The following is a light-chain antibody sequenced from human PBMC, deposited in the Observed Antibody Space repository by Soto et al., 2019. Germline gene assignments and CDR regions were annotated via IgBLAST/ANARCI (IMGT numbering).Light chain of an antibody. CDR2: DAS. CDR1: QSVYNY. V-gene: IGKV3-11*01. J-gene: IGKJ4*01. Sequence: EIVLTQSPATLSLFPGERATLSCRASQSVYNYLGWYQQKPGQAPRLLIYDASNRAAGVPARFSGSGSGTDFTLTITSLEPDDSAVYYCQHRKSWPLTFGGGTKVEIK. CDR3: QHRKSWPLT.